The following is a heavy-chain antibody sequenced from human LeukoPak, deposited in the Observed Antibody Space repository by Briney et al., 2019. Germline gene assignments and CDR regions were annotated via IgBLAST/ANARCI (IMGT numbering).Heavy chain of an antibody. D-gene: IGHD2-2*02. J-gene: IGHJ4*02. V-gene: IGHV3-7*01. CDR1: GFTFSSYW. Sequence: PGGSLRLSCAASGFTFSSYWMSWVRQAPGKGLEWVANIKQDGSEKYYVDSVKGRFTISRDNAKNSLYLQMNSLRAEDTAVYYCARDASSSTGSDMGGYWGQGTLVTVSS. CDR3: ARDASSSTGSDMGGY. CDR2: IKQDGSEK.